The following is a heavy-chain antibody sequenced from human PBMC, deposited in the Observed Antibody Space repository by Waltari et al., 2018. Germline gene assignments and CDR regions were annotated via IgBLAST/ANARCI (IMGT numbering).Heavy chain of an antibody. Sequence: EVQLVQSGVEVHKPGESLTISCKASGYQFTNYWIGWVRQKPGKGLEWMGVISPVDSDVRYSPSVRGKVTISVDKSIDTTYLQWRSLEASDSAMYYCVRHAEGGPNTFDIWGQGTEVFVSS. CDR1: GYQFTNYW. CDR2: ISPVDSDV. V-gene: IGHV5-51*01. CDR3: VRHAEGGPNTFDI. J-gene: IGHJ3*02. D-gene: IGHD2-15*01.